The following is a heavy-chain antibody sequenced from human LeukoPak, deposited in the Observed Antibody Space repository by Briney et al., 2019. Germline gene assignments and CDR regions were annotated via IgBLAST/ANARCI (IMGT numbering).Heavy chain of an antibody. J-gene: IGHJ4*02. Sequence: SSETLSLTCTVSSGSISSGDYYWSWIRQPPRKNLEWIGYIYYNGDTHYNSSPESRVTISVDTSKNQFSLKLSSVTAADTAVYYCARDRASTRSGSYFDYWGQGTLVTVSS. D-gene: IGHD1-26*01. V-gene: IGHV4-30-4*08. CDR3: ARDRASTRSGSYFDY. CDR1: SGSISSGDYY. CDR2: IYYNGDT.